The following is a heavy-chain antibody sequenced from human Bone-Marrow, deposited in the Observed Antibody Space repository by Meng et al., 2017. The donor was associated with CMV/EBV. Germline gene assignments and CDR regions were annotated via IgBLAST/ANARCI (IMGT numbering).Heavy chain of an antibody. V-gene: IGHV3-74*01. J-gene: IGHJ5*02. Sequence: GGSLRLSCAASRFTFSSYWMHWVRQAPGKGLVWVSRINSDGSSTSYADSVKGRFTISRDNDKNLLYLQMNSLRAEDAAVYYCATREGMGHTTAWGQGTLVTVSS. CDR3: ATREGMGHTTA. CDR2: INSDGSST. D-gene: IGHD2/OR15-2a*01. CDR1: RFTFSSYW.